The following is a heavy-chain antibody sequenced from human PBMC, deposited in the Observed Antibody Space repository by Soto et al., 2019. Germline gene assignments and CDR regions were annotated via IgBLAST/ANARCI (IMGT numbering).Heavy chain of an antibody. Sequence: EVQLVESGGGLVQPGGSLRLSCVVSGFTFSSYWMNWVRQAPGKGLEWVANIKQDGSEKYYVDSAKGRFTISQDNAKNSLYLQMTSLSAEDTAIYYCATRRPFDYWGQGTLVTVSS. CDR3: ATRRPFDY. CDR2: IKQDGSEK. CDR1: GFTFSSYW. V-gene: IGHV3-7*01. J-gene: IGHJ4*02.